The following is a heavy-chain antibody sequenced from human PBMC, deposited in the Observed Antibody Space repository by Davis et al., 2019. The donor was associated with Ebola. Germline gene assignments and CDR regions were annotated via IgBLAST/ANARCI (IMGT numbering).Heavy chain of an antibody. CDR2: IYYSGST. CDR1: GGSISSYY. CDR3: ARHSSSPNSHGMDV. V-gene: IGHV4-59*01. Sequence: SETLSLTCTVSGGSISSYYWSWIRQPPGKGLEWIGYIYYSGSTYYNPSLKSRVTISVDTSKNQFSLKLSSVTAADTAVYYCARHSSSPNSHGMDVWGKGTTVTVSS. D-gene: IGHD6-13*01. J-gene: IGHJ6*04.